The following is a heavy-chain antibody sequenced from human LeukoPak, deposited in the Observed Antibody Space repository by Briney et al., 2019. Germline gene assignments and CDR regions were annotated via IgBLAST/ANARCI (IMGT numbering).Heavy chain of an antibody. CDR3: ASSINWNAFDI. J-gene: IGHJ3*02. CDR2: INHSGST. Sequence: SETLSLTCAVYGGSFSGYYWSWIRQPPGKGLEWIGEINHSGSTNYNPSLKSRVTISVDTSKNQFSLKLSSVAAADTAVYYCASSINWNAFDIWGQGTMVTVSS. V-gene: IGHV4-34*01. D-gene: IGHD1-1*01. CDR1: GGSFSGYY.